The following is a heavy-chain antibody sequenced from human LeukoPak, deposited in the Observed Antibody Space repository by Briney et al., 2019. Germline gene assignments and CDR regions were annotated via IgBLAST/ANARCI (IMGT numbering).Heavy chain of an antibody. CDR2: INHSGST. CDR1: GGSFSGYY. CDR3: ARGKEQLCGTFDC. J-gene: IGHJ4*02. V-gene: IGHV4-34*01. Sequence: PSETLSLTCAVYGGSFSGYYWSWIRQPPGKGLEWIGEINHSGSTNYNPSLKSRVTISVDTSKSQFSLKLSSVTAADTAVYYCARGKEQLCGTFDCWGQGTLVTVSS. D-gene: IGHD6-6*01.